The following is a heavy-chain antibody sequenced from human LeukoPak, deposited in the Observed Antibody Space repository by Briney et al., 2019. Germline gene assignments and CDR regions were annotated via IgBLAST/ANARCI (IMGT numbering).Heavy chain of an antibody. CDR1: GGSINTYY. J-gene: IGHJ4*02. V-gene: IGHV4-59*01. CDR3: ARGRDGYTFGY. CDR2: IYYSGST. D-gene: IGHD5-24*01. Sequence: SETLSLTCTVSGGSINTYYWSWIRQPPGKGLEWIGYIYYSGSTNYNPSLKSRVTLSVDTSKNQFSLKLSSVTPADTVVYYCARGRDGYTFGYWGQGTLVTVSS.